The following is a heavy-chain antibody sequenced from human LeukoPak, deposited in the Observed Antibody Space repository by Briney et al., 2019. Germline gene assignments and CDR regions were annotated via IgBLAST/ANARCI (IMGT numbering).Heavy chain of an antibody. D-gene: IGHD3-9*01. CDR1: GGSISSSSYY. Sequence: SETLSLTCTVSGGSISSSSYYWGWIRQPPGKGLEWIGSIYYSGSTYYNPSLKSRVTISVDTSKNQFSLKLSSVTAADTAVYYCARVVKLVTLNKNYYYYGMDVWGQGTTVTVSS. CDR3: ARVVKLVTLNKNYYYYGMDV. V-gene: IGHV4-39*07. CDR2: IYYSGST. J-gene: IGHJ6*02.